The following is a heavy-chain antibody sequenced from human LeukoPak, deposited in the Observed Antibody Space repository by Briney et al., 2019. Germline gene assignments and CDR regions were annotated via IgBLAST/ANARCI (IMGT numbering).Heavy chain of an antibody. J-gene: IGHJ5*02. CDR3: ARDCTNGVCPLDP. CDR1: GFTVSRYS. V-gene: IGHV3-21*01. Sequence: TTGGPLRLSWAASGFTVSRYSMNWVRQAPGKALDGVSSISSSSSYIYYADSVKGRFTISRDKAKTYMYLQMNSLRAEDTAVYYCARDCTNGVCPLDPWGQGTLVTVSS. D-gene: IGHD2-8*01. CDR2: ISSSSSYI.